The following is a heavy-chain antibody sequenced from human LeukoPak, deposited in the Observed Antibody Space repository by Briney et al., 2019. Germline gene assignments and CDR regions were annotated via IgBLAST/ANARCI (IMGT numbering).Heavy chain of an antibody. D-gene: IGHD1-14*01. J-gene: IGHJ6*02. CDR1: GFTFSSYS. V-gene: IGHV3-53*01. CDR2: IYSGGST. CDR3: ARYNLLRMDV. Sequence: GGSLRLSCAASGFTFSSYSMNWVRQAPGKGLEWVSVIYSGGSTYYADSVKGRFTISRDNSKNTLYLQMNSLRAEDTAVYYCARYNLLRMDVWGQGTTVTVSS.